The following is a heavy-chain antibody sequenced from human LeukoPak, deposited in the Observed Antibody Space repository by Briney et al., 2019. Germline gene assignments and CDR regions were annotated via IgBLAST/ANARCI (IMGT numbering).Heavy chain of an antibody. J-gene: IGHJ4*02. Sequence: GGSLRLSCAASGFTVSSNYMNWVRQAPEKGLEWVAIISGSGGGTYYADSVKGRFTISRDDSKNTLYLQMNSLRAEDTAVYYCAKDLGRYRNNYFDYWGQGTLVTVSS. CDR2: ISGSGGGT. CDR1: GFTVSSNY. D-gene: IGHD1-26*01. CDR3: AKDLGRYRNNYFDY. V-gene: IGHV3-23*01.